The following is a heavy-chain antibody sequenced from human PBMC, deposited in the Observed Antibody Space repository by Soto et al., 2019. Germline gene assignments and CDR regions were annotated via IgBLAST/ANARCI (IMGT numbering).Heavy chain of an antibody. CDR2: INACKGNT. CDR1: GYTFTSYG. Sequence: GASVKVSCKASGYTFTSYGISWVRQAPGQGLEWMGWINACKGNTNYAQKFQGRVTFTRDTSASTAYMELSSLRPEDTAVYYCARRGSLYYFDYWGQGTLVTVSS. CDR3: ARRGSLYYFDY. V-gene: IGHV1-18*01. D-gene: IGHD2-15*01. J-gene: IGHJ4*02.